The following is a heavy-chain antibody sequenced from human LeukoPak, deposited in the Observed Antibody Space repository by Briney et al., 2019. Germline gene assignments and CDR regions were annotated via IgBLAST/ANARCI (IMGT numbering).Heavy chain of an antibody. CDR1: GFTFSSYA. CDR3: AKGQWLAWRYFDY. Sequence: GGSLRLSCAASGFTFSSYAMSWVRQAPGKGLEWVSTISGSGGGTYYADSVKGRFTISRDNSKNTLYLQMNSLRAEDTAIYYCAKGQWLAWRYFDYWGQGTLVTVSS. CDR2: ISGSGGGT. J-gene: IGHJ4*02. V-gene: IGHV3-23*01. D-gene: IGHD6-19*01.